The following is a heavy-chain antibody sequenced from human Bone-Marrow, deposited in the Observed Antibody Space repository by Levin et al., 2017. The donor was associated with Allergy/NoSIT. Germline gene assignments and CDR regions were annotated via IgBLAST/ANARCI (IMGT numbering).Heavy chain of an antibody. Sequence: GGSLRLSCSVSGFSFEEYNMHWLRQVPGKRLEWVSLISWDSSDTYYADSVKGRFTISRDNSKSSLYLQMNSLRTEDTALYYCARDGDTVMVTLYYFDFWGQGTQVTVSS. J-gene: IGHJ4*02. V-gene: IGHV3-43*01. CDR3: ARDGDTVMVTLYYFDF. D-gene: IGHD5-18*01. CDR2: ISWDSSDT. CDR1: GFSFEEYN.